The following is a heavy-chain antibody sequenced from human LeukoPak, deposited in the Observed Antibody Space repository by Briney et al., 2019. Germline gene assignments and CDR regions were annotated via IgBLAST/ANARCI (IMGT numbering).Heavy chain of an antibody. D-gene: IGHD6-6*01. CDR2: IYYSGST. V-gene: IGHV4-30-4*08. J-gene: IGHJ4*02. CDR3: ARGGAARPAGFDY. Sequence: SQTLSLTCTVSGGSISSGDYYWSWIRQPPGKGLEWIGYIYYSGSTYYHPSLKSRVTISVDTSENQFSLKLSSVTAADTAVYYCARGGAARPAGFDYWGQGTLVTVSS. CDR1: GGSISSGDYY.